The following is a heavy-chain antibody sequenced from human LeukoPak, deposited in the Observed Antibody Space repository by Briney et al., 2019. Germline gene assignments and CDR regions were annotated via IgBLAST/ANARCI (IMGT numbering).Heavy chain of an antibody. CDR2: IYYSGST. V-gene: IGHV4-39*01. J-gene: IGHJ4*02. Sequence: SETLSLTCTVSGGSISSSSYYWGWNRQPPGKGLEWIGSIYYSGSTYYNPSLKSRVTISVDTSKNQFSLKLSSVTAADTAVYYCARQKYDSGGYYFDYWGQGTLVTVSS. D-gene: IGHD3-22*01. CDR3: ARQKYDSGGYYFDY. CDR1: GGSISSSSYY.